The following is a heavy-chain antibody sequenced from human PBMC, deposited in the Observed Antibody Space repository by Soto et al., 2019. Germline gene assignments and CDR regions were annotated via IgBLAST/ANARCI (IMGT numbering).Heavy chain of an antibody. CDR3: ARDPVGGYGDRSDAFDI. CDR1: GGSISSSNW. D-gene: IGHD4-17*01. Sequence: QVQLQQSGPGLVKPSGTLSLTCAVSGGSISSSNWWSWVRQPPGKGLEWIGEIYHSGSTNYNPSLKGRVTISVEKSKKQFSRKLSSVTAADTAVYYCARDPVGGYGDRSDAFDIWGQGTMVTVSS. J-gene: IGHJ3*02. V-gene: IGHV4-4*02. CDR2: IYHSGST.